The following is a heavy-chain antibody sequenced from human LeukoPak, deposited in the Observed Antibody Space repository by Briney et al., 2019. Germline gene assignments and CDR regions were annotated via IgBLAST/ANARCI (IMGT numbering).Heavy chain of an antibody. Sequence: GGTLRLSCAASGFTFDDYAMHWVRQAPGKGLEWVSGISWNSGSIGYAASVRGRFTISRDNAKNSLYLQMNSLRAEDMALYYCAKSYGDCALDYWGQGTLVTVSS. J-gene: IGHJ4*02. CDR1: GFTFDDYA. CDR3: AKSYGDCALDY. V-gene: IGHV3-9*03. D-gene: IGHD4-17*01. CDR2: ISWNSGSI.